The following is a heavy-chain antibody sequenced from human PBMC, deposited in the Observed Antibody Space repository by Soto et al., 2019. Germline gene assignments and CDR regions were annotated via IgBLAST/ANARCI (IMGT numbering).Heavy chain of an antibody. J-gene: IGHJ6*02. V-gene: IGHV1-3*01. D-gene: IGHD2-2*01. CDR1: GYTFTSYA. CDR3: ARVPPVPAATYVYYYYGMDV. Sequence: ASVKVSYKASGYTFTSYAMHWVRQAPGQRLEWMGWINAGNGNTKYSQKFQGRVTITRDTSASTAYMELSSLRSEDTAVYYCARVPPVPAATYVYYYYGMDVWGQGTTVTV. CDR2: INAGNGNT.